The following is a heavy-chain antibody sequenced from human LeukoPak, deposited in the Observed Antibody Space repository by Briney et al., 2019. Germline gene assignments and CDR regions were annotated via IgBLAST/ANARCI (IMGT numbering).Heavy chain of an antibody. CDR1: GFTFSSYG. CDR3: AKDLSPMVGAKTFDY. Sequence: PGGSLRLSCAASGFTFSSYGMHWVRQAPGKGLEWVAFIRYDGTNKYYADSVKGRFTISRDNSKNTLYLQLHSLRAEDTAVYCCAKDLSPMVGAKTFDYWGQGTLVTVSS. CDR2: IRYDGTNK. D-gene: IGHD1-26*01. V-gene: IGHV3-30*02. J-gene: IGHJ4*02.